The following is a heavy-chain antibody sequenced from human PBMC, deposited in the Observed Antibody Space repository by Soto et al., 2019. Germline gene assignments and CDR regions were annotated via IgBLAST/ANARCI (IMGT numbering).Heavy chain of an antibody. CDR2: INHSGST. CDR1: GGSFSGYY. V-gene: IGHV4-34*01. Sequence: SETLSLTCAVYGGSFSGYYWSWIRQPPGKGLEWIGEINHSGSTNYNPSLKGRLTISVDTSKNQLSLRVRSVTAADTAVYYCARDWASHGMDVWGQGTTVTVSS. D-gene: IGHD3-16*01. J-gene: IGHJ6*02. CDR3: ARDWASHGMDV.